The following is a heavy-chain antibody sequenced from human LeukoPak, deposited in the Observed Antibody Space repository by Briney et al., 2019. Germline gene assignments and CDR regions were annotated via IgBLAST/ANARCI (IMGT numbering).Heavy chain of an antibody. CDR3: ARDAEYYYGSGSFSSGIDV. Sequence: PSETLSLTCSVSGGSIRNSGYYWSWLRQHPGKGLEWLGYIYYTGSTYYNPSLKSRVTISKDTSKNQFSLKLSSVTAADTAVYYCARDAEYYYGSGSFSSGIDVWGQGTTVTVSS. J-gene: IGHJ6*02. CDR2: IYYTGST. D-gene: IGHD3-10*01. CDR1: GGSIRNSGYY. V-gene: IGHV4-31*03.